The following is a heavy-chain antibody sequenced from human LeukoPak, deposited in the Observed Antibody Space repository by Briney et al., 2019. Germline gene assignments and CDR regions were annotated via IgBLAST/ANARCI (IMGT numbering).Heavy chain of an antibody. CDR2: ISYDGSNK. D-gene: IGHD5-12*01. CDR1: GFTFSSYA. Sequence: GGSLRLSCAASGFTFSSYAMHWVRQAPGKGLEWVAVISYDGSNKYYADSVKGRFTISRDNSKNTLYLQMNSLRAEDTAVYYCARDTQGYSGYDFHLDYWGQGTLATVSS. V-gene: IGHV3-30*04. J-gene: IGHJ4*02. CDR3: ARDTQGYSGYDFHLDY.